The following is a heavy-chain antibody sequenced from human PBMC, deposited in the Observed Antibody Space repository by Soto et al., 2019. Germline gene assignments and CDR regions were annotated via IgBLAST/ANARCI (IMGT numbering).Heavy chain of an antibody. CDR2: INPHGGST. V-gene: IGHV1-46*01. CDR1: GDTFTSCY. Sequence: ASVKVSCKAPGDTFTSCYLNWVRQAPGPGLAWMGVINPHGGSTKYAQKFQGRVTMTRDTSRSTVYMELRSLRSGDTAIYYCARSSGGNFGIIIEGSNWFDPWGQGTLVTVSS. J-gene: IGHJ5*02. CDR3: ARSSGGNFGIIIEGSNWFDP. D-gene: IGHD3-3*01.